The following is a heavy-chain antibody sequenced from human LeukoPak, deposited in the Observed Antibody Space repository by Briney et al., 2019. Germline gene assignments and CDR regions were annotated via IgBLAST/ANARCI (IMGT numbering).Heavy chain of an antibody. Sequence: PGGSLRLSCVASGFTFSDYYTSWVRQPPGKGLEWVANIKQDGSEKYYVDSVKGRFTISRDNSKNTLYLQMNSLRAEDTAVYYCAKDGDIVVVPAAMGYWGQGTLVTVSS. V-gene: IGHV3-7*03. D-gene: IGHD2-2*01. CDR2: IKQDGSEK. J-gene: IGHJ4*02. CDR1: GFTFSDYY. CDR3: AKDGDIVVVPAAMGY.